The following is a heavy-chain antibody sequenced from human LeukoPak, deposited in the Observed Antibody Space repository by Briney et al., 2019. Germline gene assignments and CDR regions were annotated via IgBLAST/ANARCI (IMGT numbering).Heavy chain of an antibody. J-gene: IGHJ6*03. CDR1: GFTFSSYA. CDR3: ARGAGSSGWPYYYYYYMDV. CDR2: ISYDGSNK. Sequence: GGSLRLSCAASGFTFSSYAMHWVRQAPGKGLEWVAVISYDGSNKYYADSVKGRFTISRDNSKNTLYLQMNSLRAEDTAVYYCARGAGSSGWPYYYYYYMDVWGKGTTVTVSS. V-gene: IGHV3-30*04. D-gene: IGHD6-19*01.